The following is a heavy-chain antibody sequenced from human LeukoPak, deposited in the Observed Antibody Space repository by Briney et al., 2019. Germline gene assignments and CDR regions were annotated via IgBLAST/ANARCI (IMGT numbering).Heavy chain of an antibody. Sequence: ASVKVSCKASGYTFTGYYMHWVRQAPGQGLEWMGWINPNSGGTNYAQKFQGRVTMTKDTSISTAYMELSSLRSDDTAVYYCARDAIEGTTVTTWGVRHSIDYWGQGTLVTVSS. D-gene: IGHD4-17*01. CDR3: ARDAIEGTTVTTWGVRHSIDY. V-gene: IGHV1-2*02. CDR1: GYTFTGYY. J-gene: IGHJ4*02. CDR2: INPNSGGT.